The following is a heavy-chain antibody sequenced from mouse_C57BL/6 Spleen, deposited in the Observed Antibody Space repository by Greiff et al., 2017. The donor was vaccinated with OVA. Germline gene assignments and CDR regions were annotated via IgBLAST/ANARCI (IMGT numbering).Heavy chain of an antibody. V-gene: IGHV1-69*01. Sequence: QVQLQQPGAELVMPGASVKLSCKASGYTFTSYWMHWVKQRPGQGLEWIGEIDPSDSYTNYNQKFKGKSTLTVDKSSSTAYMQLSSLTSEDSAVYYCARSRGNYVYAMDYWGQGTSVTVSS. J-gene: IGHJ4*01. CDR3: ARSRGNYVYAMDY. CDR2: IDPSDSYT. D-gene: IGHD2-1*01. CDR1: GYTFTSYW.